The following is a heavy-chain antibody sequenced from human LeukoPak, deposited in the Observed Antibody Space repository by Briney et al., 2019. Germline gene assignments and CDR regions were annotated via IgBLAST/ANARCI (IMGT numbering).Heavy chain of an antibody. J-gene: IGHJ4*02. CDR3: VGGNSFWGSTHTIDY. D-gene: IGHD4-23*01. V-gene: IGHV4-4*02. Sequence: SGTLSLTCAVSGGSISRSNWWRWVRQPPGKGLEWIGEIYHSGSTNYNPSLKSRVTISVDTSKNQFSLKLSSVTAADTAVYYCVGGNSFWGSTHTIDYWGQGTLVTVSS. CDR1: GGSISRSNW. CDR2: IYHSGST.